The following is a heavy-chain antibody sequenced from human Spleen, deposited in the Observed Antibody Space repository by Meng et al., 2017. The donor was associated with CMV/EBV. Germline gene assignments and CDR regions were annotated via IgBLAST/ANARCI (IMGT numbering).Heavy chain of an antibody. J-gene: IGHJ4*02. CDR2: ISARNGNT. V-gene: IGHV1-18*01. CDR1: GYTFSIYG. D-gene: IGHD4-23*01. Sequence: ASVKVSCEASGYTFSIYGVTWVRQAPGQGLEWMGWISARNGNTKYAQKFQGRVTLTTDTSASTSYLEVGSLRSDDTAVYYCARVIPRNIAPRWFLDYWGQGTPVTVSS. CDR3: ARVIPRNIAPRWFLDY.